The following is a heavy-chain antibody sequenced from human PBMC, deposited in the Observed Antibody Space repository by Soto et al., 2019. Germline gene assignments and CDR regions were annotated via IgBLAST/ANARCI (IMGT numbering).Heavy chain of an antibody. CDR2: IYYSDST. V-gene: IGHV4-59*08. Sequence: QVQLQESGPGLVQPSKTLSLTCTVSGGSISSYYWSGIRQPPGKGLQYLGYIYYSDSTTYNPYLKRRITISVDTSSKQFYRPRDAVTAADTSVYYFARGCWERQGYAMAVWGQGTTVTVSS. CDR1: GGSISSYY. D-gene: IGHD1-26*01. J-gene: IGHJ6*02. CDR3: ARGCWERQGYAMAV.